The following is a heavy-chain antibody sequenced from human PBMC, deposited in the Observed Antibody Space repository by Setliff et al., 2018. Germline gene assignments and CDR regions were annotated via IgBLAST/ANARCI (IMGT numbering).Heavy chain of an antibody. J-gene: IGHJ5*02. CDR3: ARLESLGDLSLYGLWFDP. V-gene: IGHV4-4*02. Sequence: SLTCAVSGSSITRSNWWSWVRQPPGKGLEWIGQIFHSGSTHYNPSLKSRLTISVDQSKNQFSLKLKSVTAADTAVYYCARLESLGDLSLYGLWFDPWGQGTLVTVSS. CDR2: IFHSGST. CDR1: GSSITRSNW. D-gene: IGHD3-16*02.